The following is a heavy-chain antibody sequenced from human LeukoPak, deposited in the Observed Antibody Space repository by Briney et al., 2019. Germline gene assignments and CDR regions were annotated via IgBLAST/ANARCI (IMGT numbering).Heavy chain of an antibody. V-gene: IGHV3-33*08. Sequence: GGSLRLSCAASGFTFNSYGMHWVRQAPGKGLEWVALIWYDGTNKYYADSVKGRFTISRDSSKNTLYLQMNSLRAEDTAVYYCGRTVPLDSSGYYPSWIDYWGQGTLVTVSS. D-gene: IGHD3-22*01. J-gene: IGHJ4*02. CDR1: GFTFNSYG. CDR2: IWYDGTNK. CDR3: GRTVPLDSSGYYPSWIDY.